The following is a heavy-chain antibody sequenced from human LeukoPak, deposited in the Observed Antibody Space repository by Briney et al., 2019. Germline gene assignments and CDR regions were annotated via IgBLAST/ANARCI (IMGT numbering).Heavy chain of an antibody. CDR3: ARPRWLKFGPHDC. V-gene: IGHV3-7*01. J-gene: IGHJ4*02. Sequence: PGGSLRLSCAASGFTLSTFWMTWVRQAPGKGLEWVANIKQDGSEKYYVDSVKGRFTVSRDNAKNSLYLQMNSLGAEDTAVYYCARPRWLKFGPHDCWGQGTLVTVSS. CDR1: GFTLSTFW. D-gene: IGHD5-24*01. CDR2: IKQDGSEK.